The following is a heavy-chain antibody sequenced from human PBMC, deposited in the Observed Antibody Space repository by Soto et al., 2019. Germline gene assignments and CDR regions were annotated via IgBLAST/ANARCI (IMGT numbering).Heavy chain of an antibody. J-gene: IGHJ5*02. Sequence: GASVKVSCKASGGTFSSYAISWVRQAPGQGLEWIGGIIPIFGTTNYAQKFQGRVTITADESTSTAYMELSSLRSEDTAVYYCAARLRFLEWTWGQGTLVTVSS. CDR1: GGTFSSYA. CDR2: IIPIFGTT. D-gene: IGHD3-3*01. CDR3: AARLRFLEWT. V-gene: IGHV1-69*13.